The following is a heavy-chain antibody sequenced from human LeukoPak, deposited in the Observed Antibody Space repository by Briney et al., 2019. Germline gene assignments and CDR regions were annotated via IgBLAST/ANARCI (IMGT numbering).Heavy chain of an antibody. Sequence: GGSLRLSCAASRFIFSTYALTWVRQAPGKGLEWVSTISRGGGSTYFADSVRGRFTISRDNSNNTLFLQMNGLRAEDTAVYYCAKDSYGLDVWGQGTTVTASS. J-gene: IGHJ6*02. CDR1: RFIFSTYA. CDR2: ISRGGGST. CDR3: AKDSYGLDV. V-gene: IGHV3-23*01.